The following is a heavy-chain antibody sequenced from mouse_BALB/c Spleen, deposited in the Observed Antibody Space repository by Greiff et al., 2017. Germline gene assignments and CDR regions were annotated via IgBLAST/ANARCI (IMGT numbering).Heavy chain of an antibody. V-gene: IGHV1-7*01. J-gene: IGHJ1*01. Sequence: QVQLQQSGAELAKPGASVKMSCKASGYTFTSYWMHWVKQRPGQGLEWIGYINPSTGYTEYNQKFKDKATLTADKSSSTAYMQLSSLTSEDSAVYYCARDYYGSKSYWYFDVWGAGTTVTVSS. CDR2: INPSTGYT. CDR1: GYTFTSYW. CDR3: ARDYYGSKSYWYFDV. D-gene: IGHD1-1*01.